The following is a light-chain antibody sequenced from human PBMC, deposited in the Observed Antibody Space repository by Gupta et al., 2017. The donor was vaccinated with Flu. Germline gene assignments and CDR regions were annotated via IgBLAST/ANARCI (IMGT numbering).Light chain of an antibody. CDR2: EDN. CDR1: SGSIASNY. V-gene: IGLV6-57*01. Sequence: NFMLTQPHSVSESPGKTVTISCNRSSGSIASNYVQWYQQRPGSSPTTVIYEDNQRPSGVPDRFSGSIDSSSNSASLTISGLKTEDEADYYCQSYDSSNSWVFGGGTKLTVL. J-gene: IGLJ3*02. CDR3: QSYDSSNSWV.